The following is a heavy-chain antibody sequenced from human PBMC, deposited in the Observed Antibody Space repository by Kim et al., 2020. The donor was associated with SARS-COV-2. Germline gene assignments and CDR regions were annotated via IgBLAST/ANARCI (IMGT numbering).Heavy chain of an antibody. CDR1: GFTFSSFA. V-gene: IGHV3-23*01. Sequence: GGSLRLSCAASGFTFSSFAMSWVRQAPGKGLEWVSDIGGRGTSTYYAESVKGRFTISRDNSKNTLYLQMNSLRAEGTAVYYCAKYSGTSYYSYYMGVWGKGTTVTVSS. D-gene: IGHD1-26*01. CDR3: AKYSGTSYYSYYMGV. CDR2: IGGRGTST. J-gene: IGHJ6*03.